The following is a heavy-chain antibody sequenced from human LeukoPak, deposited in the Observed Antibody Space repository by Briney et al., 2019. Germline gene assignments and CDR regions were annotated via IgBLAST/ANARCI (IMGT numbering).Heavy chain of an antibody. CDR3: AKISSSAKSNFDY. J-gene: IGHJ4*02. Sequence: PGGSLRLSCAASGFTFSTYAMHWVRQAPGKGLEWVAFIWPDGSKKYYADSVKGRFAISRENSKNTVYLQMNDLRPEDTALYFCAKISSSAKSNFDYWGQGTLLTVSS. V-gene: IGHV3-30*02. D-gene: IGHD6-25*01. CDR2: IWPDGSKK. CDR1: GFTFSTYA.